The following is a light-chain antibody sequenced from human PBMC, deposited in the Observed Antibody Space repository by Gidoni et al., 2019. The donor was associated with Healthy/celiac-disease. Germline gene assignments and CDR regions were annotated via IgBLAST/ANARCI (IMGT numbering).Light chain of an antibody. CDR2: KAS. CDR3: QQYNSYLWT. V-gene: IGKV1-5*03. CDR1: QSISSW. J-gene: IGKJ1*01. Sequence: DIQMTQSPSTLSASGGDRVTITCRASQSISSWLAWYQQKPGKAPKLLIYKASSLESKVPSRFSGSGSGTEFTLTISSLQPDDFATYYCQQYNSYLWTFGQGTKVEIK.